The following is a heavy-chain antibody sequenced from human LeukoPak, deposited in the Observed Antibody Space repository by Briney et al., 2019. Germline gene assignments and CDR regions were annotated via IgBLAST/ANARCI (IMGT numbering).Heavy chain of an antibody. CDR1: GFTFSNYA. V-gene: IGHV3-23*01. CDR3: ARSVPDYTRFDY. J-gene: IGHJ4*02. D-gene: IGHD4-11*01. CDR2: ISESSIST. Sequence: SGGSLRLSCAASGFTFSNYAMSWVRQAPGKGLEWVSSISESSISTYYADSVKGRFTISRDIAKNTLYLQMNSLRADDTAVYYCARSVPDYTRFDYWGQGALVTVSS.